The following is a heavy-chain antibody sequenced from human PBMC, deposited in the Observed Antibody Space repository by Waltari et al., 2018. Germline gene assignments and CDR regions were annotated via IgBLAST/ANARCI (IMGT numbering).Heavy chain of an antibody. Sequence: QVQLQQWGAGLLKPSETLSLTCAVYGGSFSGYYWSWIRQPPGKGLEWIGEINHSGSTNYNPSLKSRVTISVDTSKNQFSLKLSSVTAADTAVYYCARALNYYDSSGYPRGGDYWGQGTLVTVSS. V-gene: IGHV4-34*01. CDR3: ARALNYYDSSGYPRGGDY. CDR2: INHSGST. CDR1: GGSFSGYY. D-gene: IGHD3-22*01. J-gene: IGHJ4*02.